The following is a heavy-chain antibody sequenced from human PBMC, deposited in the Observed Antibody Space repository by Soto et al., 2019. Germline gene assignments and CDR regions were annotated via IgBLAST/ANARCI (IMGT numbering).Heavy chain of an antibody. CDR1: GYSFTSYW. CDR2: IYPGDSDT. Sequence: GESLKISCKGSGYSFTSYWIGWVRQMPGKCLEWMGIIYPGDSDTRYSPSFQGQVTISADKSISTAYLQWSSLKASDTAMYYCARQYCSGDCYSDYYYGMDVWGQGTTVTVSS. J-gene: IGHJ6*02. D-gene: IGHD2-21*02. V-gene: IGHV5-51*01. CDR3: ARQYCSGDCYSDYYYGMDV.